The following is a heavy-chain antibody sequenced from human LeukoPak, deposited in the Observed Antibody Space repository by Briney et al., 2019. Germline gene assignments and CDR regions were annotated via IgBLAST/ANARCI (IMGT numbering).Heavy chain of an antibody. CDR1: GFTFSSYS. V-gene: IGHV3-21*01. D-gene: IGHD6-19*01. CDR2: ISSSSSSYI. J-gene: IGHJ4*02. Sequence: GGSLRLSCAASGFTFSSYSMNWVRQAPGKGLEWVSSISSSSSSYIYYADSVKGRFTISRDNAKNSLYLQMNSLRAEDTAVYYCARDPRYSSGWHREVFDYWGQGTLVTVSS. CDR3: ARDPRYSSGWHREVFDY.